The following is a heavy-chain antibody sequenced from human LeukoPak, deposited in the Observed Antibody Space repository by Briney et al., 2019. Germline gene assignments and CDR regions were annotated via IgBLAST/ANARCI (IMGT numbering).Heavy chain of an antibody. CDR1: GGSFSGYY. Sequence: SETLSLTCAVYGGSFSGYYWSWIRPPPGKGLEWIGEINHSGSTNYNPSLKSRVTISVDTSKNQFSLKLSSVTAADTAVYYCARLPRGVVWWFGPLPWGQGTLVTVSS. V-gene: IGHV4-34*01. CDR2: INHSGST. CDR3: ARLPRGVVWWFGPLP. D-gene: IGHD3-10*01. J-gene: IGHJ5*02.